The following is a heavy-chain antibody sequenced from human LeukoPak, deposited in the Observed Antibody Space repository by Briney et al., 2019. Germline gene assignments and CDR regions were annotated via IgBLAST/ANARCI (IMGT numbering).Heavy chain of an antibody. CDR2: IKSKTDGGTT. Sequence: GGSLRLSCAASGFTFSSYSMNWVRQAPGKGLEWVGRIKSKTDGGTTDYAAPVKGRFTISRDDSKNTLYLQMNSLKTEDTAVYYCTTFYDYVWGKYYFDYWGQGTLVTVSS. CDR1: GFTFSSYS. J-gene: IGHJ4*02. D-gene: IGHD3-16*01. CDR3: TTFYDYVWGKYYFDY. V-gene: IGHV3-15*01.